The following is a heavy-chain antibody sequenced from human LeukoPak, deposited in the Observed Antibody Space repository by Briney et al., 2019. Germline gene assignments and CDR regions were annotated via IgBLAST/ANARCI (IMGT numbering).Heavy chain of an antibody. V-gene: IGHV1-18*04. CDR3: ARDLPHYYGSGSYSPFDY. CDR1: GYTFTGYY. D-gene: IGHD3-10*01. J-gene: IGHJ4*02. Sequence: ASVKVSCKASGYTFTGYYMHWVRQAPGQGLEWMGWISAYNGNTNYAQKLQGRVTMTTDTSTSTAYMELRSLRSDDTAVYYCARDLPHYYGSGSYSPFDYWGQGTLVTVSS. CDR2: ISAYNGNT.